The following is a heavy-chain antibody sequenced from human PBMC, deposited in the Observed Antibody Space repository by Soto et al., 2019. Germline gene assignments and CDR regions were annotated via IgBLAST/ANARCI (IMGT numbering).Heavy chain of an antibody. Sequence: ASVKVSCKASGYTFTSYDINWVRQATGQGLEWMGWMNPNSGNTGYAQKIKGRVTMTRNTSISTAYMELSSLRSEDTAVYYCAINWNDDAFDIWGQGTMVTVSS. CDR2: MNPNSGNT. CDR3: AINWNDDAFDI. V-gene: IGHV1-8*01. D-gene: IGHD1-1*01. CDR1: GYTFTSYD. J-gene: IGHJ3*02.